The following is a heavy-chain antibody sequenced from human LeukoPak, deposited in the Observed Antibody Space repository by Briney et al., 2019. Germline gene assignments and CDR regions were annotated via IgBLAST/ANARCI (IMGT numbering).Heavy chain of an antibody. CDR3: ARARARAFDI. CDR1: GDSVSANSAA. V-gene: IGHV6-1*01. CDR2: TYHRSKWYS. J-gene: IGHJ3*02. Sequence: SQTLSLTCAISGDSVSANSAAWNWIRQSPSRGLEWLVRTYHRSKWYSDYAVSVESRIIINSDTSKNQFSLQLNSVTPEDTAVYYCARARARAFDIWGQGTTVTVSS.